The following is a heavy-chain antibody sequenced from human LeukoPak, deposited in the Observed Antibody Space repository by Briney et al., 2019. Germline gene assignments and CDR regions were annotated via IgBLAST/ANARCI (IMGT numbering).Heavy chain of an antibody. J-gene: IGHJ4*02. CDR2: INPTGGST. Sequence: ASVKVSCKASGYTFPSYFMHWVRQAPGQGLEWMGIINPTGGSTTYAQKFQGRVTMTRDTSTSTVYMELSSLRSDDTAVYYCARTAGRCFDYWGQGTLVTVSS. CDR1: GYTFPSYF. D-gene: IGHD6-6*01. CDR3: ARTAGRCFDY. V-gene: IGHV1-46*01.